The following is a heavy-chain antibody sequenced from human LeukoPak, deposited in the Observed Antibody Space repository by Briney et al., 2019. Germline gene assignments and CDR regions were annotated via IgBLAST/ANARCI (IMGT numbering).Heavy chain of an antibody. CDR1: VGSLSSGGYY. Sequence: SETLPLTCTVSVGSLSSGGYYWSWIRQPPGKGLEWIGYIYHSGSTYYNPSLKSRVTISVDRSKNQFSLKLSSVTAADTAVYYCARRDWKHWGQGTLVTVSS. J-gene: IGHJ1*01. D-gene: IGHD2-21*02. CDR2: IYHSGST. V-gene: IGHV4-30-2*01. CDR3: ARRDWKH.